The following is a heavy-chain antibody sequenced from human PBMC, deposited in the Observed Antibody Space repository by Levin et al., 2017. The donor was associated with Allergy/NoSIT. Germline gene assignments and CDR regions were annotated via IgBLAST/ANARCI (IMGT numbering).Heavy chain of an antibody. CDR3: ARHWLVKYYFDY. V-gene: IGHV4-39*01. Sequence: SQTLSLPFPFSFFSLPLLLSSFSFFLPPPGKGLAWIGSVYYDGSTYYNPSLKSRVTVSVETSKNELSLRLTSLTAVDTAVYHCARHWLVKYYFDYWGQGTLVTVSS. D-gene: IGHD6-19*01. CDR2: VYYDGST. J-gene: IGHJ4*02. CDR1: FFSLPLLLSS.